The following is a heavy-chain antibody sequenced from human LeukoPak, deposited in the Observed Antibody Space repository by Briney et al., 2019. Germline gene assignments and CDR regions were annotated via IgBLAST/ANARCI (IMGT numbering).Heavy chain of an antibody. J-gene: IGHJ4*02. Sequence: PSETLSLTCAVSGGSISSGGYSWSWIRQPPGKGLEWIGYIYLSGSTYYNPSLKSRVTISVDRSKNQFSLKLSSVTAADTAVYYCARGRPPAYYDSSGYYDYWGQGTLVTVSS. V-gene: IGHV4-30-2*01. CDR1: GGSISSGGYS. CDR3: ARGRPPAYYDSSGYYDY. CDR2: IYLSGST. D-gene: IGHD3-22*01.